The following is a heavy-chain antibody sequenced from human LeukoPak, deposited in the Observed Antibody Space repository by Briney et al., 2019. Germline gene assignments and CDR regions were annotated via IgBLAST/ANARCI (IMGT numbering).Heavy chain of an antibody. Sequence: GASVKVSCKASGYILAGYYMHWVRQAPGQGLEWMGWISAYNGNTNYAQKLQGRVTMTTDASTSTAYMELRSLRSDDTAVYYCARDVLAGLIDYWGQGTLVTVSS. D-gene: IGHD5/OR15-5a*01. J-gene: IGHJ4*02. V-gene: IGHV1-18*04. CDR1: GYILAGYY. CDR3: ARDVLAGLIDY. CDR2: ISAYNGNT.